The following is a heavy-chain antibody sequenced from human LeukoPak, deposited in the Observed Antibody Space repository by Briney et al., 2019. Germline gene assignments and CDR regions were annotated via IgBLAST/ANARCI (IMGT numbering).Heavy chain of an antibody. CDR3: ARGVYYGSGSYYGY. D-gene: IGHD3-10*01. CDR2: IYSGGST. V-gene: IGHV3-66*01. J-gene: IGHJ4*02. CDR1: GFTFSSYA. Sequence: GGSLRLSCAASGFTFSSYAMSWVRQAPGKGLEWVSVIYSGGSTYYADSVKGRFTISRDNSKNTLYLQMNSLRAEDTAVYYCARGVYYGSGSYYGYWGQGTLVTVSS.